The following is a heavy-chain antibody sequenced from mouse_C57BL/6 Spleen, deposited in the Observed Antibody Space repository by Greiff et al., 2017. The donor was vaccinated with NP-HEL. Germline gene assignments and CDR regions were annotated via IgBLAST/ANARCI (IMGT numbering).Heavy chain of an antibody. CDR3: ARSPFITTVVATRDMDY. J-gene: IGHJ4*01. D-gene: IGHD1-1*01. CDR1: GFNIKNTY. V-gene: IGHV14-3*01. CDR2: IDPANGNT. Sequence: EVKLQESVAELVRPGASVKLSCTASGFNIKNTYMHWVKQRPEQGLEWIGRIDPANGNTKYAPKFQGKATITADTSSNTAYLQLSSLTSEDTAIYYCARSPFITTVVATRDMDYWGQGTSVTVSS.